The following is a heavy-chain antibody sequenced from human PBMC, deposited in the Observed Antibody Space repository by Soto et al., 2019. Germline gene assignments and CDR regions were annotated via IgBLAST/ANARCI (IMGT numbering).Heavy chain of an antibody. CDR1: GFIFRDYY. J-gene: IGHJ6*02. Sequence: PGGSLRLSCAASGFIFRDYYMSWIRQAPGKGLEWVSYISHSGDTIFYADSVKGRSTISRDNAKNSLFLQMNSLRAEDTAVYYCASPPLWGTYHFKYYYYYALDVWGQGTTVTVSS. V-gene: IGHV3-11*01. CDR3: ASPPLWGTYHFKYYYYYALDV. CDR2: ISHSGDTI. D-gene: IGHD3-16*02.